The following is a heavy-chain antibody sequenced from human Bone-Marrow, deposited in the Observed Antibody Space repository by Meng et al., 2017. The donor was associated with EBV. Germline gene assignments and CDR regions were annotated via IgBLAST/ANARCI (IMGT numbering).Heavy chain of an antibody. V-gene: IGHV4-34*01. CDR2: INHSGST. Sequence: QVQLKRGGDGLLSPSETRSLTCAGYGGSFSGYYWSWTRQPPGKGLEWIGEINHSGSTNYSPSLKSRVTISVDTSKNQFSLKLSSVTAADTAVYYCARSAKGYFGLWGRGTLVTVSS. J-gene: IGHJ2*01. CDR3: ARSAKGYFGL. CDR1: GGSFSGYY.